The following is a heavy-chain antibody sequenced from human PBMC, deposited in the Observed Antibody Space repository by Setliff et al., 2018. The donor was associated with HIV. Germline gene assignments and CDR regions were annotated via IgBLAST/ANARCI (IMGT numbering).Heavy chain of an antibody. CDR2: MNPNSGNT. J-gene: IGHJ4*02. Sequence: ASVKVSCKAAGYTFTSYGIIWVRQATGQGLEWMGWMNPNSGNTGYAQKFQGRVTMTRNTSISTAYMELSSLRSEDTAVYYCAREIRNYDFWSGYWEDHYFDSWGQGTLVTVSS. V-gene: IGHV1-8*01. CDR3: AREIRNYDFWSGYWEDHYFDS. D-gene: IGHD3-3*01. CDR1: GYTFTSYG.